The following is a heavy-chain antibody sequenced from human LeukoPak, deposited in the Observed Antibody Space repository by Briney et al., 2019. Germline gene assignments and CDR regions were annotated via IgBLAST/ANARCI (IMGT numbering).Heavy chain of an antibody. Sequence: GGSLRLSCAASGFTFDDYAMHWVRQAPGEGLEWVSGITWNSDTIGYADSVKGRFTISRDNAKNSLYLQMNSLRAEDTALYYCAKDMMAIVGGTTSAFDMWGQGTMVTVSS. CDR2: ITWNSDTI. CDR1: GFTFDDYA. D-gene: IGHD1-26*01. J-gene: IGHJ3*02. V-gene: IGHV3-9*01. CDR3: AKDMMAIVGGTTSAFDM.